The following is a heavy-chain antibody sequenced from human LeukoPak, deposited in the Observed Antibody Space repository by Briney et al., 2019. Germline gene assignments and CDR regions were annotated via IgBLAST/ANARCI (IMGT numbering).Heavy chain of an antibody. CDR2: IYYSGST. D-gene: IGHD5-18*01. V-gene: IGHV4-59*01. J-gene: IGHJ2*01. CDR3: ARRGYSYGRDWYFDL. CDR1: GGSISSYY. Sequence: SETLSLTCTVSGGSISSYYWSWIRQPSGKGLEWIGYIYYSGSTNYNPSLKSRVTISVDTSKNQFSLKLSSVTAADTAVYYCARRGYSYGRDWYFDLWGRGTLVTVSS.